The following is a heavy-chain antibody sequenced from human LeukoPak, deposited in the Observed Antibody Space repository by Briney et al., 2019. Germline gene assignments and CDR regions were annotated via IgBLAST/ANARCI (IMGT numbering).Heavy chain of an antibody. Sequence: GGSLRLSCAASGFTFSSYAMSWVRQAPGKGLEWVSAISGSGGSTYYADSVKGRFTITRDNSKNTLYLQMNSLRAEDTAVYYCAKDVVSTSCYYFDYWGQGTLVTVSS. CDR2: ISGSGGST. D-gene: IGHD2-2*01. V-gene: IGHV3-23*01. J-gene: IGHJ4*02. CDR1: GFTFSSYA. CDR3: AKDVVSTSCYYFDY.